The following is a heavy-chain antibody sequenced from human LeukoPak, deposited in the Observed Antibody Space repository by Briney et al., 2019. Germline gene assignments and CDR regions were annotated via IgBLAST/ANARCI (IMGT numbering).Heavy chain of an antibody. V-gene: IGHV3-20*04. D-gene: IGHD1-26*01. CDR3: AKGGYYDLDAFDI. J-gene: IGHJ3*02. Sequence: GGSLRLSCAASGFTFDDSLRGGAGHAQGKGMNWFLIIIWMGGSTGYADSVKGRFTISRDNAKNSLYLQMNSLRAEDTALYYCAKGGYYDLDAFDIWGQGTMVTVSS. CDR2: IIWMGGST. CDR1: GFTFDDSL.